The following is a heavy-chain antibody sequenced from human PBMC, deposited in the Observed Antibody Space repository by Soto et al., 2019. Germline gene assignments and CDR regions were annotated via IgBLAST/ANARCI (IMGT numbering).Heavy chain of an antibody. CDR2: INHSGST. J-gene: IGHJ5*02. CDR1: GGSFSGYY. Sequence: SETLSLTCAVYGGSFSGYYWSWIRQPPGKGLEWTGEINHSGSTNYNSSLKSRVTISVDTSKNQFSLNLSSVTAADTAVYYCARWAWGSTVYYYGSGSYVGFDPWGQGTLVTVSS. D-gene: IGHD3-10*01. V-gene: IGHV4-34*01. CDR3: ARWAWGSTVYYYGSGSYVGFDP.